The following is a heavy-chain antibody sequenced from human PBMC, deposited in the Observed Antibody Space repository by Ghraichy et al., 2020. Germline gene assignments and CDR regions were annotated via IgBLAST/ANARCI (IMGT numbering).Heavy chain of an antibody. J-gene: IGHJ4*02. D-gene: IGHD3-9*01. CDR2: IYANGVGT. Sequence: GGSLRLSCAASGFIFSNYAMTWVRQAPGKGLEWVSSIYANGVGTYYADSVKGRFTISRDKSKNMLNLQMNSLRAEDTAVYYCAKDASPGYWSLSIDYWGQGTLVTVSS. CDR3: AKDASPGYWSLSIDY. CDR1: GFIFSNYA. V-gene: IGHV3-23*01.